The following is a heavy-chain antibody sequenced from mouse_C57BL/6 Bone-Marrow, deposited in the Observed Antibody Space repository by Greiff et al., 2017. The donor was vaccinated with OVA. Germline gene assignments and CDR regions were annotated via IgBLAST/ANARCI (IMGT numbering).Heavy chain of an antibody. CDR1: YFAFMASA. J-gene: IGHJ3*01. Sequence: QVQLQQSGAELVRPGSSVKLSCKASYFAFMASAMHWVKQRPGHGLEWIGSFTPYSDATEYSENFKGKATLTANTSSSTAYMELSSLTSEYSAVYFCARSFFFYYYGSSVWGQGTLVTVSA. CDR3: ARSFFFYYYGSSV. D-gene: IGHD1-1*01. CDR2: FTPYSDAT. V-gene: IGHV1-49*01.